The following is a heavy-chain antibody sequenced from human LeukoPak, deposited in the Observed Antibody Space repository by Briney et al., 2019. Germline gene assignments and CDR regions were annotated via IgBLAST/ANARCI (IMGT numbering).Heavy chain of an antibody. CDR3: ARDFYDSSGYWFDP. CDR1: GYTLTELS. D-gene: IGHD3-22*01. CDR2: FDPEDGET. V-gene: IGHV1-24*01. J-gene: IGHJ5*02. Sequence: ASVKVSCKVSGYTLTELSMHWVRQAPGKGLEWMGGFDPEDGETIYAQKFQGRVTMTEDTSTSTAYMELRSLRSDDTAVYYCARDFYDSSGYWFDPWGQGTLVTVSS.